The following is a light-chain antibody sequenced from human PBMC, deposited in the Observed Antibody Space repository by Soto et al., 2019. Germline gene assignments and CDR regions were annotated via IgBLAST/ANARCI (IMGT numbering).Light chain of an antibody. V-gene: IGLV2-18*02. J-gene: IGLJ2*01. CDR2: EVS. Sequence: QSVLTQPPSVSGSPGQSVTISCTGTSSDVGTYNRVSWYQQPPGTAPKLMIYEVSNRPSGVPDRFSGSKSANTTSLTISVLQPEDEADYYCSSYTSTSSVIFGGGTKLTVL. CDR3: SSYTSTSSVI. CDR1: SSDVGTYNR.